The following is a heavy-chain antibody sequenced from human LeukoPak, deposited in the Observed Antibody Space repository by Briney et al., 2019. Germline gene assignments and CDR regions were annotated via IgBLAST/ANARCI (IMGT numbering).Heavy chain of an antibody. J-gene: IGHJ4*02. CDR1: GFSVTNNY. Sequence: GGSLRLSCAASGFSVTNNYITWVRQAPGKGLEWVSVMYTGGTPYYADSVKGRFTISRDISKNTLYLQMTSLRAEDTAVYYCARGAATGPTLGFDYWSQGTLVTVSS. D-gene: IGHD6-13*01. V-gene: IGHV3-53*01. CDR3: ARGAATGPTLGFDY. CDR2: MYTGGTP.